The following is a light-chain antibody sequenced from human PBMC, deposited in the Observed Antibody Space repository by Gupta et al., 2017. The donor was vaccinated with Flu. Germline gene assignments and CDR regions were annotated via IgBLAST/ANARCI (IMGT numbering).Light chain of an antibody. V-gene: IGKV3-15*01. Sequence: PTTLSVFPGQRATLSCRASQSVSSNLAWYQQKRGQAPRLLIYAASSTATGIPVRFSGSGSGTEFTLTISSLQSEDFAVYYCQQYNNWPRTFGQATKVEIK. CDR3: QQYNNWPRT. J-gene: IGKJ1*01. CDR1: QSVSSN. CDR2: AAS.